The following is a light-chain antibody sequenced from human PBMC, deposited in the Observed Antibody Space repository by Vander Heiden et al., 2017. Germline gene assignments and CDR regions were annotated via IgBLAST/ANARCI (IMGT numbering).Light chain of an antibody. CDR1: SSDVGGHDF. Sequence: QSALTQPASVSGSPGQSITISCTGSSSDVGGHDFVSWYQQHPGKPPKLMIFQVSYRPSGFSNRFSGSKSDNTASLTISGLQAEDEADYFCSSYIGSDTYVFGTGTKFSVL. V-gene: IGLV2-14*01. J-gene: IGLJ1*01. CDR3: SSYIGSDTYV. CDR2: QVS.